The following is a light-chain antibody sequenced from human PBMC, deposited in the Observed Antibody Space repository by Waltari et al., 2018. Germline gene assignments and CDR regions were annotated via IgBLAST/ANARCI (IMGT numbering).Light chain of an antibody. Sequence: QSALTQPVSVSGSPGQSLTIPCPGTSSDVGGYNFVSWYHQHPGKAPKLMLYDVSKRPSGVSNRFSGSKSGNTASLTISGLQAEDEADYYCSSYTSSSTVVFGGGTKLTVL. CDR2: DVS. J-gene: IGLJ2*01. CDR3: SSYTSSSTVV. CDR1: SSDVGGYNF. V-gene: IGLV2-14*01.